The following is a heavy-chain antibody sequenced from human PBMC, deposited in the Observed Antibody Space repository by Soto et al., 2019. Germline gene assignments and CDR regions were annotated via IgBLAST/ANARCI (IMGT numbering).Heavy chain of an antibody. V-gene: IGHV3-21*02. CDR2: INGRSNYK. D-gene: IGHD7-27*01. CDR1: GFSFSTYN. J-gene: IGHJ4*02. Sequence: EVELLESGGGLVKPGGSLRLSCAASGFSFSTYNMNWVRQAPEKGLEWVSSINGRSNYKYYTDSVKGRFTISRDNPKNSLYLQMDSLRVEDTAVYYCVREDGLVGSNSAFDQWGQGTLVIVSS. CDR3: VREDGLVGSNSAFDQ.